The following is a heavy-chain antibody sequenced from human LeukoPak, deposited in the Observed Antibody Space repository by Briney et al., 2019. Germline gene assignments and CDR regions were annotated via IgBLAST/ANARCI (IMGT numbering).Heavy chain of an antibody. CDR1: GFTLSRHY. Sequence: PGGSLRLSCSASGFTLSRHYVSWVRQAPGKGLEWVANIRQDSVYKFFVDSVKGRFSISRDNDKNSLSLQMNSLRAEDTAMYYCVREGRTTSGDDAFDIWGQGTMVTVSS. CDR2: IRQDSVYK. J-gene: IGHJ3*02. D-gene: IGHD1-14*01. V-gene: IGHV3-7*01. CDR3: VREGRTTSGDDAFDI.